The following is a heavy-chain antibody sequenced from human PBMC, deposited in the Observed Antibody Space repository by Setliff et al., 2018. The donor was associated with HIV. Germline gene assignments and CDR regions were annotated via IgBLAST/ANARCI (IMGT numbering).Heavy chain of an antibody. CDR3: ARPRRVRSRAWYWFDI. Sequence: SETLSLTCAASGYSINSGFSRAWIRQPPGQGPQWIGSIYQSGSIYYNPSLQSRVTISVDSSKKQFSLNLFSVTAADTAVYYCARPRRVRSRAWYWFDIWGQGTLVTVS. CDR2: IYQSGSI. CDR1: GYSINSGFS. V-gene: IGHV4-38-2*01. J-gene: IGHJ5*02. D-gene: IGHD6-19*01.